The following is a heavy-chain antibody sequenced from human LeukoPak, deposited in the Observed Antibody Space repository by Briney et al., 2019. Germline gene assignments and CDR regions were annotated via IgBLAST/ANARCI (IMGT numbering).Heavy chain of an antibody. CDR2: IYPGDSET. CDR3: ARLGLGSGSSCDY. V-gene: IGHV5-51*01. J-gene: IGHJ4*02. D-gene: IGHD3-10*01. Sequence: GESLKISCKVSGDNFASYRIGWVRQMPGKGLEWMGFIYPGDSETKNSPSFQGQVTMSADKSISTAYLQWCSLKASDTAIYYCARLGLGSGSSCDYWGQGTLVIVSS. CDR1: GDNFASYR.